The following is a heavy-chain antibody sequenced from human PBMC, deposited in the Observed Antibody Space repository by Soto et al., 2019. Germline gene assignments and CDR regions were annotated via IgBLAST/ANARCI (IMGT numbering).Heavy chain of an antibody. Sequence: PGGSLGLSCAASGFTSSNAWRNGVRQAPGKGLRWVGRIKSKTDGETTDYAAPVKGRFTISRDDSKNTLYLQMNSLKTEDTAVYYCTTDPVTMIVVVPSSGWGQGTLVTVSS. D-gene: IGHD3-22*01. CDR3: TTDPVTMIVVVPSSG. V-gene: IGHV3-15*07. J-gene: IGHJ4*02. CDR1: GFTSSNAW. CDR2: IKSKTDGETT.